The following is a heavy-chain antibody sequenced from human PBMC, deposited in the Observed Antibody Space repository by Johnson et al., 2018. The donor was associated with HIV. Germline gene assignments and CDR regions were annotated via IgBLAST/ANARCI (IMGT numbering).Heavy chain of an antibody. J-gene: IGHJ3*02. CDR2: VSYDGSTK. Sequence: QVQLVESGGGVVQPGRSLRLSCAASGFTFTSYAMHWVRQAPGKGLEWVAVVSYDGSTKYYADSVKGRFTISRDNSKNSLYLQMNSLRAEDTALYYCARGGLGFQNIHDPLDISGQGTMVTVSS. CDR3: ARGGLGFQNIHDPLDI. D-gene: IGHD1/OR15-1a*01. V-gene: IGHV3-30*04. CDR1: GFTFTSYA.